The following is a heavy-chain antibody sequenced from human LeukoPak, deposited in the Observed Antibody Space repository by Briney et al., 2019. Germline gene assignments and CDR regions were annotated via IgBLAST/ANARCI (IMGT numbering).Heavy chain of an antibody. D-gene: IGHD3-9*01. CDR2: IYYSGST. CDR1: GGSISSDSYY. Sequence: SVTLSLTCTVSGGSISSDSYYWGWIRQPPGKMLVWIGSIYYSGSTHYNPSLKSRVTISVDTSKNQLSRNLSSVTAADTAVYSCARHKYDILTAYYPARGGDYYYAMDVWGQGTTVIVSS. J-gene: IGHJ6*02. CDR3: ARHKYDILTAYYPARGGDYYYAMDV. V-gene: IGHV4-39*01.